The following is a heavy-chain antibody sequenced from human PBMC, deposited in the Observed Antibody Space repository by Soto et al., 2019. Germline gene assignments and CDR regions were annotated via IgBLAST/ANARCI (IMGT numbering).Heavy chain of an antibody. Sequence: GGSLRLSCAASGFTFSSYGMHWVRQAPGKGLVWVSRINNDGTTTSHADSVKGRFTISIDTAKSTVYLQMNSLRAEDTAAYYCSLYKFVTSASYAIDYWGQGILVTVSS. CDR1: GFTFSSYG. CDR3: SLYKFVTSASYAIDY. V-gene: IGHV3-74*03. J-gene: IGHJ4*02. CDR2: INNDGTTT. D-gene: IGHD2-2*01.